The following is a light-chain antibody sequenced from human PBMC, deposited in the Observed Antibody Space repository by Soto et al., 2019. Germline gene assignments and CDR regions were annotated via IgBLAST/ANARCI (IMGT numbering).Light chain of an antibody. Sequence: QSVLTQPPSVSGAPGQTVTISCTGSSSNIGAGYDVHWYQQLPGTAPRLLIYGNSNRPSGVPDRFSGSKSGTSASLAITGLQAEDEADYYCQSYDSSLSGSYVFGTGTKLTVL. CDR3: QSYDSSLSGSYV. CDR2: GNS. CDR1: SSNIGAGYD. J-gene: IGLJ1*01. V-gene: IGLV1-40*01.